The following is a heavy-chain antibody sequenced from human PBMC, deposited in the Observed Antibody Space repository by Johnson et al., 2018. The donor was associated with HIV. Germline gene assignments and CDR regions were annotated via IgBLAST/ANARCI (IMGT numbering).Heavy chain of an antibody. CDR2: ISNDGSNK. CDR3: VKEGTTVTTFLVYHI. J-gene: IGHJ3*02. Sequence: QVQVVESGGGLVQPGGSLRLSCAASGFTFSSYTMHWVRQAPGKGLEWVASISNDGSNKFYADSVKGRFTISRDNSRNTLDLQMSSLRPADTAVYYCVKEGTTVTTFLVYHIWGQGTRVTVSS. D-gene: IGHD4-17*01. CDR1: GFTFSSYT. V-gene: IGHV3-30*18.